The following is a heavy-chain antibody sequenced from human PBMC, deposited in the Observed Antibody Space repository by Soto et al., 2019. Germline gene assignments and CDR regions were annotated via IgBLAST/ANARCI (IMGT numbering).Heavy chain of an antibody. D-gene: IGHD3-10*01. Sequence: EVQLVESGGGLVQPGGSLRLSCAASGFTFSSYAMHWVRQAPGKGLEYVSAISSNGGSTYYADSVKGRFTISRDNSKNTLYLQMGSLRAEAMAVYYCASAGDYGCCDSWFDPWGQGTLVTVSS. CDR1: GFTFSSYA. CDR3: ASAGDYGCCDSWFDP. CDR2: ISSNGGST. V-gene: IGHV3-64*07. J-gene: IGHJ5*02.